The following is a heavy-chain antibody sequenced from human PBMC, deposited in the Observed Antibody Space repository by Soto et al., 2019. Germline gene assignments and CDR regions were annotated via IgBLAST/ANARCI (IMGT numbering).Heavy chain of an antibody. J-gene: IGHJ4*02. D-gene: IGHD2-2*01. CDR3: AIKRPIGYCSSTSCYYYDY. CDR2: ISGSGGST. Sequence: EVQLLESGGGLVQPGGSLRLSCAASGFTFSSYAMSWVRQAPGKGLEWVSAISGSGGSTYYADSVKGRFTISRDNSKNTLYLQMNSLRAEDTAVYYCAIKRPIGYCSSTSCYYYDYWGQGTLVTVSS. CDR1: GFTFSSYA. V-gene: IGHV3-23*01.